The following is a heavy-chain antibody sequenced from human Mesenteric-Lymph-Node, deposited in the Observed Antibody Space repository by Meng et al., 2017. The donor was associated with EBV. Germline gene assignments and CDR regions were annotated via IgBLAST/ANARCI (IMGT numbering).Heavy chain of an antibody. CDR1: GESLSGYY. V-gene: IGHV4-34*01. J-gene: IGHJ4*02. CDR2: INHSGST. CDR3: ARGRIDDYTKFFDY. Sequence: QVQLTQWGAGLLKPSETLSLTCAVSGESLSGYYWSWIRQSPGKGLEWIGEINHSGSTNYNPSLESRLTTSVDTSRNHFSLKLTSVTAADTTVYYCARGRIDDYTKFFDYWGQGTLVTVSS. D-gene: IGHD4-11*01.